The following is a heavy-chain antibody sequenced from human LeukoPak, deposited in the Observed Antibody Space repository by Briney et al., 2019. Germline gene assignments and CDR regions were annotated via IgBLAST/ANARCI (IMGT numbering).Heavy chain of an antibody. Sequence: GGSLRLSCPPSGFTFRQYYMNWFDQAPGKGLEWVSYISSSGVHTEYGDSVKGRFTISRDNGKNSVYLQMNSLRADDTAGYYCARQDVWQHCDSWGQGALVTVSS. CDR3: ARQDVWQHCDS. CDR1: GFTFRQYY. D-gene: IGHD2-21*01. V-gene: IGHV3-11*03. J-gene: IGHJ4*02. CDR2: ISSSGVHT.